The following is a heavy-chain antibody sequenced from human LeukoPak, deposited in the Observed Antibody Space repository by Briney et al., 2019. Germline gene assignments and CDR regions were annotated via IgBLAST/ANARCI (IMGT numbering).Heavy chain of an antibody. V-gene: IGHV4-59*01. J-gene: IGHJ4*02. CDR1: GGSISSYY. Sequence: PSETLSLTCTVSGGSISSYYWSWIRQPPGKGLEWIGYIYYSGSTNYNPSLKSRVTISVDTSKNQFSLKLSSVTAADTAVYYCARGVGATRNFDYWGQGTLVTVSS. CDR2: IYYSGST. CDR3: ARGVGATRNFDY. D-gene: IGHD1-26*01.